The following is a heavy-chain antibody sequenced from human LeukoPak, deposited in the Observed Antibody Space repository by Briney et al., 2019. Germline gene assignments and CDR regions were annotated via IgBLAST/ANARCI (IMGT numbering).Heavy chain of an antibody. Sequence: ASVKVSCKASGYTFTSYDINWVRQATGQGLEWMGWMNPNSGNTGYAQKFQGRVTMTRNTSISTAYMELSSLRSEDTAVYYCARAEWGDYGDAFDISGQGTMFTV. CDR1: GYTFTSYD. D-gene: IGHD4-17*01. V-gene: IGHV1-8*01. J-gene: IGHJ3*02. CDR2: MNPNSGNT. CDR3: ARAEWGDYGDAFDI.